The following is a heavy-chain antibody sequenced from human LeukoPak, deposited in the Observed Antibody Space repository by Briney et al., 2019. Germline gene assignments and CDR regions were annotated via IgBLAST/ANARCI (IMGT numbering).Heavy chain of an antibody. CDR2: ISSSGSTI. V-gene: IGHV3-48*03. Sequence: GGSLRLSCAASGFTFSSYEMNWVRQAPGKGLEWVSYISSSGSTIYYADSVKGRFTISRDNSKNTLYLQMNSLRAEDTAVYYCAKDVRIAAAGNWFDPWGQGTLVTVSS. CDR3: AKDVRIAAAGNWFDP. J-gene: IGHJ5*02. CDR1: GFTFSSYE. D-gene: IGHD6-13*01.